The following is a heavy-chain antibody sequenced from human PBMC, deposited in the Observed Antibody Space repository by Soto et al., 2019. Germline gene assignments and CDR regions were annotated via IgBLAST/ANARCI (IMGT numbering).Heavy chain of an antibody. CDR3: ARNSLRYITMVRAHYYYGMDV. CDR1: GYTFTSYG. J-gene: IGHJ6*02. V-gene: IGHV1-18*01. D-gene: IGHD3-10*01. CDR2: ISAYNGNT. Sequence: ASVKVSCKASGYTFTSYGISWVRQAPGQGLEWMGWISAYNGNTNYAQKLQGRVTMTTDTSTSTAYMELRSLRSDDTAVYYCARNSLRYITMVRAHYYYGMDVWGQGTTVTVSS.